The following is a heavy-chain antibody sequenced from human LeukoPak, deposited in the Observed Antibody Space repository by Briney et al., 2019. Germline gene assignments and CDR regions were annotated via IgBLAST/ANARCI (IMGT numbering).Heavy chain of an antibody. J-gene: IGHJ4*02. Sequence: PSETLSLTCAVYGGSFSGYYWSWIRQPPGKGLEWIGEINHSGSTNYNPSLKSRVTISVDTSKNQFFLKLSSVTAADTALYYCARQDTAITAFDSWGQGTLVTVSS. CDR2: INHSGST. CDR3: ARQDTAITAFDS. CDR1: GGSFSGYY. D-gene: IGHD5-18*01. V-gene: IGHV4-34*01.